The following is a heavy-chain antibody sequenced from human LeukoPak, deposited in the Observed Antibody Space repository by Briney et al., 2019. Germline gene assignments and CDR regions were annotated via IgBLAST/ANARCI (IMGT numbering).Heavy chain of an antibody. V-gene: IGHV1-46*01. CDR3: ARPGNRFVILDAFDI. CDR2: INPSGGST. Sequence: SVKVSCMASGYTFTSYYMHWVRQAPGQGLEWMGIINPSGGSTSYAQKFQGRVTMTRDTSTSTVYMELSSLRSEDTAVYYCARPGNRFVILDAFDIWGQGTMVTVSS. D-gene: IGHD1-14*01. CDR1: GYTFTSYY. J-gene: IGHJ3*02.